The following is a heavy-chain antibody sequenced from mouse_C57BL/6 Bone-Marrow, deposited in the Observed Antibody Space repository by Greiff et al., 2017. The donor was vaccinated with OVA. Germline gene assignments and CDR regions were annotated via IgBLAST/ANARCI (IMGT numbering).Heavy chain of an antibody. CDR1: GYSITSGYY. CDR3: ARVRY. J-gene: IGHJ2*01. Sequence: EVKLQESGPGLVKPSQSLSLTCSVTGYSITSGYYWNWIRQFPGNKLEWMGYISYDGSNNYNPSLKNRISITRDTSKNQFFLKLNSVATEDTATYYCARVRYWGQGTTLTVSS. CDR2: ISYDGSN. V-gene: IGHV3-6*01.